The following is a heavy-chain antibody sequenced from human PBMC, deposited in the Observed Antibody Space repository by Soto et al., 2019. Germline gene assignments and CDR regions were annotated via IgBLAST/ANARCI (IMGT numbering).Heavy chain of an antibody. D-gene: IGHD1-7*01. V-gene: IGHV3-64*01. CDR3: VRRVSGNYDY. Sequence: EVQLAESGGGMVQPGGSLNLSWVAAGFPFSTFDMTWFRRAQGKGLEYVSSISSNGVTTYYGNSVKGRFTISRDNSKNTLYLQMGSLRAEDMAVYYCVRRVSGNYDYWGQGTLVTVSS. J-gene: IGHJ4*02. CDR2: ISSNGVTT. CDR1: GFPFSTFD.